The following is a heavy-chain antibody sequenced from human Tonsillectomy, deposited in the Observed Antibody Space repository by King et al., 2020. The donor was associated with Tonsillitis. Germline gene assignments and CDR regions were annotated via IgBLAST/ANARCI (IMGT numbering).Heavy chain of an antibody. CDR2: TSYDGNNK. J-gene: IGHJ6*02. CDR1: GFTFSNFG. D-gene: IGHD3-9*01. Sequence: VQLVESGGGVVQPGRSLRLSCAASGFTFSNFGMHWVRQAPGKGLEWVAVTSYDGNNKYYADSVKGRFTISRDNSKNTQYLQMNSLRAEDTAVYYCAKSAYHDILYGMDVWGQGTTVTVSS. V-gene: IGHV3-30*18. CDR3: AKSAYHDILYGMDV.